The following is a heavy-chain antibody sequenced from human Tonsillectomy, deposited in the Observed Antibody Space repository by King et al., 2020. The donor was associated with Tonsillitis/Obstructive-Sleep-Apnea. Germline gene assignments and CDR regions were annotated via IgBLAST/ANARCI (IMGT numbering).Heavy chain of an antibody. Sequence: QLVQSGGGLVQPGGSLRLSCAASGITFSSYAMSWVRRAPGKGLEWVSTISGGGGSTYYADSVKGRFTISRDNSKNTLYLQMNSLRAEDTAVYYCAKAMVQGIIITIFDYWGQGTLVTVSS. V-gene: IGHV3-23*04. D-gene: IGHD3-10*01. CDR3: AKAMVQGIIITIFDY. CDR2: ISGGGGST. J-gene: IGHJ4*02. CDR1: GITFSSYA.